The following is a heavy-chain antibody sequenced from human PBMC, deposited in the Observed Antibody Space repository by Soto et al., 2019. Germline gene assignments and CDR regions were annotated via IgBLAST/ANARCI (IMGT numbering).Heavy chain of an antibody. J-gene: IGHJ3*02. CDR2: IYHSGST. CDR1: GVSISSSNW. V-gene: IGHV4-4*02. Sequence: PSETLSLTCAVSGVSISSSNWWSWVRQPPGKGLEWIGEIYHSGSTNYNPSLKSRVTISVDTSKNQFSLKLSSVTAADTAVYYCARRYGSAFDIWGQGTMVTVSS. D-gene: IGHD3-10*01. CDR3: ARRYGSAFDI.